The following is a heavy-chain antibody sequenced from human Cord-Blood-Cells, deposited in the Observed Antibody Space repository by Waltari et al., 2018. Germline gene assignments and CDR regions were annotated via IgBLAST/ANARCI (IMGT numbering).Heavy chain of an antibody. J-gene: IGHJ4*02. CDR3: TTDFSYYDYVWGSYRYY. V-gene: IGHV3-15*01. D-gene: IGHD3-16*02. CDR2: IKSKTDGGKT. CDR1: GFTFSNAW. Sequence: EVQLVESGGGLVKPGGSLRLSCAASGFTFSNAWMSWVRQAPGKGLEGGVRIKSKTDGGKTDYDAPVKGRFTISRDDSKNTLYLQMNSLKTEDTAVYYCTTDFSYYDYVWGSYRYYWGQGTLVTVSS.